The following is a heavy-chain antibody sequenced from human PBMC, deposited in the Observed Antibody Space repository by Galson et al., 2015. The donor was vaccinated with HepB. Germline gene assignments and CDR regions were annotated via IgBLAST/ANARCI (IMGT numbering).Heavy chain of an antibody. CDR2: ISAYNGNT. V-gene: IGHV1-18*04. CDR1: GYTFTSYG. J-gene: IGHJ6*02. Sequence: SVKVSCKASGYTFTSYGISWVRQAPGQGLEWMGWISAYNGNTNYAQKLQGRVTMTTDTSTSTAYMELRSLRSDDTAVYYCARVSPYYDFWSGYYTDYYYYYGMDVWGQGTTVTVSS. CDR3: ARVSPYYDFWSGYYTDYYYYYGMDV. D-gene: IGHD3-3*01.